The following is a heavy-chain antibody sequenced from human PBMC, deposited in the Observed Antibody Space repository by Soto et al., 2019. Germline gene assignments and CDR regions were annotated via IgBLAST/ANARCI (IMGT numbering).Heavy chain of an antibody. CDR2: ISAYNGNT. V-gene: IGHV1-18*01. CDR1: GYTFTSYG. D-gene: IGHD4-17*01. CDR3: ARGENYGDYAYYYYYMDV. Sequence: ASVKVSCKASGYTFTSYGISWVRQAPGQGLEWMGWISAYNGNTNYAQKLQGRVTMTTDTSTSTAYMELRSLRSDDTAVYYCARGENYGDYAYYYYYMDVWGKGTTVTVSS. J-gene: IGHJ6*03.